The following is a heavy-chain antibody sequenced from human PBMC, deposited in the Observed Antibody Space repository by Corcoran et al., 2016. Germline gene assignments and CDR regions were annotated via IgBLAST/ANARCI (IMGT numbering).Heavy chain of an antibody. J-gene: IGHJ4*02. Sequence: QVQLVESGGGVVQPGRSLRLSCAASGFTFSSYGMHWVRQAPGKGLEWVAVISYDGSNKYYADPVKGRFTISRDNSKNTLYLQMNSLRAEEPDGYYCAKEPLINDYGDDGIPPPSSDYWGQGTLVTVSS. CDR1: GFTFSSYG. CDR3: AKEPLINDYGDDGIPPPSSDY. D-gene: IGHD4-17*01. V-gene: IGHV3-30*18. CDR2: ISYDGSNK.